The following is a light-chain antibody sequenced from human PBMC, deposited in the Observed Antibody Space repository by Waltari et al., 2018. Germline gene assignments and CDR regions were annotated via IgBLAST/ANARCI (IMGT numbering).Light chain of an antibody. CDR3: AAWDDTLRGL. Sequence: QSVLTQPPTASGTPGQRVTISCSGGSSNIGSNNVNWYQQLPGATPGLLIYANNQRPSGVPDRVSGSKSGTSASLAISGLRSEDEADYYCAAWDDTLRGLFGGGTKLTVV. CDR2: ANN. V-gene: IGLV1-47*01. J-gene: IGLJ2*01. CDR1: SSNIGSNN.